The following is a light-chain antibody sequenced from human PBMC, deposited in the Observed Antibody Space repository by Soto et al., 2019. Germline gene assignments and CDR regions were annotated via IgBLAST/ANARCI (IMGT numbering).Light chain of an antibody. CDR1: QSISSW. V-gene: IGKV1-5*01. CDR3: QEYLSSSWT. J-gene: IGKJ1*01. Sequence: DIQMTHSPSTLSASVVYRVTITCRASQSISSWLAWYQQKPGKAPKLLIYDASSLESGVPSRFSGSGSGTEFTLTISSLQPDDFAIYYCQEYLSSSWTFGQGTKVDIK. CDR2: DAS.